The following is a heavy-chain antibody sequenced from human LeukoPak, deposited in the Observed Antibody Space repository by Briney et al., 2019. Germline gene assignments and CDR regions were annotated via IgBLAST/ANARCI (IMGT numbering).Heavy chain of an antibody. V-gene: IGHV4-38-2*02. D-gene: IGHD2-21*01. CDR1: GYPINRGYF. Sequence: PSETLSLTRTVSGYPINRGYFWGWIRQPPGKGLEWIVSIYQSSTTRYNPSLESRVSISADTSKNEFSLELRSVTAADTAVYYCAREAYCDGSGCYNWFDPWGQGTLVTVSS. CDR3: AREAYCDGSGCYNWFDP. J-gene: IGHJ5*02. CDR2: IYQSSTT.